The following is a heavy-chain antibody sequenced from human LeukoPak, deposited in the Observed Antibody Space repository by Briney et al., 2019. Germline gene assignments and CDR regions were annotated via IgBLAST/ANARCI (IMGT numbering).Heavy chain of an antibody. V-gene: IGHV3-30*18. CDR2: ISYDGSNK. D-gene: IGHD3-10*01. CDR3: AKDRDGAFDI. CDR1: GFTFSSYG. J-gene: IGHJ3*02. Sequence: PGGSLRLSCAASGFTFSSYGMHWVRQAPGKGLEWVAVISYDGSNKYYADSVKGRFTISRDNSKNTLYLQMNSLRAEETAVYYCAKDRDGAFDIWGQGKMVTVSS.